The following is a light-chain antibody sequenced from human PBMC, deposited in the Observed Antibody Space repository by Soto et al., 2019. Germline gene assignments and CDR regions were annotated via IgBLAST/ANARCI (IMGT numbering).Light chain of an antibody. CDR3: QQRRKWPPLT. V-gene: IGKV3-11*01. Sequence: ETVLTQSPATLSLSPGERATLSCRASENVDIYLAWYQQKPGQAPRLLIYDGSNRATGIPARFSGSGSETDFTLTISRLEPEDFAVYYCQQRRKWPPLTFGGGTRVEIK. J-gene: IGKJ4*01. CDR2: DGS. CDR1: ENVDIY.